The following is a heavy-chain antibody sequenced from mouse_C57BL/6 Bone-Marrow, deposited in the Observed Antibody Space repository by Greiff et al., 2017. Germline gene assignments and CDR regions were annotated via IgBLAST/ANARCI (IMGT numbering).Heavy chain of an antibody. V-gene: IGHV1-52*01. CDR1: GYTFTSYW. J-gene: IGHJ3*01. Sequence: QVQLQQPGAELVRPGSSVKLSCKASGYTFTSYWMHWVKQRPIQGLEWIGNIDPSDSGTHYNQKFKDKATLTVDKSSSTAYMQLSSLTSEDSAVYYCARSGPFAYWGQGTLVTVSA. CDR2: IDPSDSGT. D-gene: IGHD3-1*01. CDR3: ARSGPFAY.